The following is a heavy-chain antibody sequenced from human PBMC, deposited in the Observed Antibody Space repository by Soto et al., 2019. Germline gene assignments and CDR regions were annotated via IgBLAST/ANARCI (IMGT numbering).Heavy chain of an antibody. V-gene: IGHV4-39*01. Sequence: SETLSLTCTVSGGSISSSSYYWGWIRQPPGEGLEWIGSIYYSGSTYYNPSLKSRVTISVDTSKNQFSLKLSSVTAADTAVYYCARHYYPYYFDYWGQGTLVTVSS. CDR3: ARHYYPYYFDY. CDR2: IYYSGST. D-gene: IGHD3-22*01. CDR1: GGSISSSSYY. J-gene: IGHJ4*02.